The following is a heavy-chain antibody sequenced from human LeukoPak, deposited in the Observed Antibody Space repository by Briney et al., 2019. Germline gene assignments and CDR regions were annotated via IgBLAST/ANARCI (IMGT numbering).Heavy chain of an antibody. D-gene: IGHD3-10*01. CDR1: GGTFSSYA. Sequence: SVKVSCKASGGTFSSYAISWVRQAPGQGLEWMGGIIAIFGTANYAQKFQGRVTITTDESTSPAYMELSSLRSEDTAVYYCASSPLSYYGSGSYYNVVDYWGQGTLVTVSS. V-gene: IGHV1-69*05. J-gene: IGHJ4*02. CDR2: IIAIFGTA. CDR3: ASSPLSYYGSGSYYNVVDY.